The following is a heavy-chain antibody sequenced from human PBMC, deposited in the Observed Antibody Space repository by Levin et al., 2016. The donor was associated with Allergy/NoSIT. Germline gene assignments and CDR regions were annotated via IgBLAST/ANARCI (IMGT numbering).Heavy chain of an antibody. J-gene: IGHJ5*02. Sequence: GGSLRLSCAASGFTFRTSSMSWVRQAPGKGLEWLSSISSGSYDTYYADSVKGRFTISRDNAKNSLYLQMNSLRVEDTGVYLCAKGGWYPDSWGQGTLVTVSS. CDR1: GFTFRTSS. CDR2: ISSGSYDT. V-gene: IGHV3-21*04. D-gene: IGHD6-19*01. CDR3: AKGGWYPDS.